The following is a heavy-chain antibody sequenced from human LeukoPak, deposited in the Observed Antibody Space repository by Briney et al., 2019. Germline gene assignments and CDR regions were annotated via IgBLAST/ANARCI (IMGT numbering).Heavy chain of an antibody. CDR1: GASISSDF. Sequence: SETLSLTCTVSGASISSDFWSWIRQPPGKGLEWIGYMYHTGISNYNPSLKSRVTISVDTSKKQISLKLRSVTAADTAVYFCARDKAQSDALDIWGQGTMVTVSS. CDR3: ARDKAQSDALDI. J-gene: IGHJ3*02. CDR2: MYHTGIS. V-gene: IGHV4-59*01.